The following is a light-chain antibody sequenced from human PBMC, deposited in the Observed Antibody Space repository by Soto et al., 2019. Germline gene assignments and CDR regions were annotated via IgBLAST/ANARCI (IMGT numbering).Light chain of an antibody. V-gene: IGLV1-51*02. CDR2: ENN. Sequence: QSVLTQPPSVSAAPGQKVTISCSGSSSNIANNYVSWYHHLPGTAPKLLIYENNKRPSGIPDRFSGSKSGTSATLGITGLQTGDEADYYCGTWDSSLSTVIFGGGTKLTVL. CDR3: GTWDSSLSTVI. CDR1: SSNIANNY. J-gene: IGLJ2*01.